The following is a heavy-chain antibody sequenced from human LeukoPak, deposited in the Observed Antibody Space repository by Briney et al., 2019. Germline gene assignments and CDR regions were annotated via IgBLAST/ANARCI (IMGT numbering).Heavy chain of an antibody. CDR3: ARSPRGYSYGLPDYYYYDYGMDV. D-gene: IGHD5-18*01. CDR2: INPNSGGT. V-gene: IGHV1-2*02. CDR1: GYTFTGYY. Sequence: ASVKVSCKASGYTFTGYYMHWVRQAPGQGLEWMGWINPNSGGTNYAQKFQGRVTMTRDTSISTAYMELSRLRSDDTAVYYCARSPRGYSYGLPDYYYYDYGMDVWGQGTTVTVSS. J-gene: IGHJ6*02.